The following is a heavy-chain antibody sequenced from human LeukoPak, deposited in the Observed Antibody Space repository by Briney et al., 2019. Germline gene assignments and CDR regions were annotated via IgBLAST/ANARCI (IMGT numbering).Heavy chain of an antibody. Sequence: PGGSLRLSCAASGFTFSSYGMPWVRQAPGKGLEWVAVIWYDGSNKYYADSVKGRFTISRDNSKNTPYLQMNSLRAEDTAVYYCARVSVATSIFDYWGQGTLVTVSS. CDR2: IWYDGSNK. D-gene: IGHD5-12*01. J-gene: IGHJ4*02. CDR1: GFTFSSYG. CDR3: ARVSVATSIFDY. V-gene: IGHV3-33*01.